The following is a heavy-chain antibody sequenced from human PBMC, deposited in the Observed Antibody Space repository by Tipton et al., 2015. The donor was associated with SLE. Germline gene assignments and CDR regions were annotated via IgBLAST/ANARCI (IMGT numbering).Heavy chain of an antibody. D-gene: IGHD1-26*01. J-gene: IGHJ4*02. CDR3: ARDSVGGPFDL. CDR1: GGSISSHY. V-gene: IGHV4-59*11. CDR2: IYYSGCT. Sequence: TLSLACTVSGGSISSHYWSWLRQPPGKGLQWIGYIYYSGCTNYNPSLKSRVTISVDASKNQFSLKLSSVTAADTAFYYCARDSVGGPFDLWGQGTLATVSS.